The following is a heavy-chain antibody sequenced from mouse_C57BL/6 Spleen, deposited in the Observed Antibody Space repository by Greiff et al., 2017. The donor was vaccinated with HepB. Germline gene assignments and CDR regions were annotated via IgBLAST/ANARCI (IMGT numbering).Heavy chain of an antibody. CDR3: AREPPTAQAPAWFAY. Sequence: EVQLQESGGGLVKPGGSLKLSCAASGFTFSSYAMSWVRQTPEKRLEWVATISDGGSYTYYPDNVKGRFTISRDNAKNNLYLQMSHLKSEDTAMYYCAREPPTAQAPAWFAYWGQGTLVTVSA. V-gene: IGHV5-4*01. J-gene: IGHJ3*01. CDR1: GFTFSSYA. D-gene: IGHD3-2*02. CDR2: ISDGGSYT.